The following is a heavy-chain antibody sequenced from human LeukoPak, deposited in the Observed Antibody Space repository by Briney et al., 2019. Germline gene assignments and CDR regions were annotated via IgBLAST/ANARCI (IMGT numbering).Heavy chain of an antibody. Sequence: GGSLRLSCAASGFTFSSYWMSWVRQAPGEGLEWVANIKQDGSEKYYVDSVKGRFTISRDNAKNSLYLQMNSLRAEDTAVYYCARDGYDYVWGSYRQRSPDYYYGMDVWGQGTTVTVSS. V-gene: IGHV3-7*01. CDR2: IKQDGSEK. CDR1: GFTFSSYW. CDR3: ARDGYDYVWGSYRQRSPDYYYGMDV. D-gene: IGHD3-16*02. J-gene: IGHJ6*02.